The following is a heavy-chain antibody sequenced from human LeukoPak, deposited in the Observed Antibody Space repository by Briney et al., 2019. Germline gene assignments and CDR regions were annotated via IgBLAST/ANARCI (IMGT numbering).Heavy chain of an antibody. Sequence: SETLSLTCTVSGGSISSITYYWGWLRHPPGNGLEWIGRTYYSGSTYYNPPPRSRVTISVDTSKNQFSPTLCSVTAADTAVYYCARRAGRIWCGELSYFDYWGQGTLVTVSS. CDR3: ARRAGRIWCGELSYFDY. CDR1: GGSISSITYY. CDR2: TYYSGST. V-gene: IGHV4-39*01. J-gene: IGHJ4*02. D-gene: IGHD3-10*01.